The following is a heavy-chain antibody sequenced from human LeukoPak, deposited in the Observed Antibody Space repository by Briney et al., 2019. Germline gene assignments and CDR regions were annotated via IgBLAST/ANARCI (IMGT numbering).Heavy chain of an antibody. J-gene: IGHJ4*02. Sequence: GGSLRLSCAASGFTFSSYGMHWVRQVTRKGLEWVSAIGTAGDTYYPGSVKGRFTISRENAKNSLYLQMNSLRAGDTAVYYCARDGRSGNFDKWGQGTLVSVSS. CDR2: IGTAGDT. CDR1: GFTFSSYG. CDR3: ARDGRSGNFDK. V-gene: IGHV3-13*04. D-gene: IGHD1-26*01.